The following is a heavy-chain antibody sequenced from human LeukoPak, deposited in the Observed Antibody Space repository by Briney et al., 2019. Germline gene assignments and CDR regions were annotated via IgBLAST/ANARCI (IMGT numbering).Heavy chain of an antibody. Sequence: SGGSLRLSCAAYGFTFSDYGMNWVRQAPGKGLEWVSYISTSSGVIYDADSVKGRFTISRDNAKNSLYLQMNSLRAEDTAVYYCAKVLIAAAGPLDYWGQGTLVTVSS. CDR3: AKVLIAAAGPLDY. D-gene: IGHD6-13*01. V-gene: IGHV3-48*01. CDR2: ISTSSGVI. CDR1: GFTFSDYG. J-gene: IGHJ4*02.